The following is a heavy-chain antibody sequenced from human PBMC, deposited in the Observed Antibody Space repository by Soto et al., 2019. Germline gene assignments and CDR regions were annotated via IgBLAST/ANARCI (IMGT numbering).Heavy chain of an antibody. V-gene: IGHV3-30*18. CDR2: ISYDGSNK. CDR1: GFTFSSYG. Sequence: GGSLRLSCAASGFTFSSYGMHWVRQAPGKGLEWVAVISYDGSNKYYADSVKGRFTISRDNSKNTLYLQMNSLRAEDTAVYYCAKDSSTPTYWFDPWGQGTLVTVSS. J-gene: IGHJ5*02. D-gene: IGHD2-2*01. CDR3: AKDSSTPTYWFDP.